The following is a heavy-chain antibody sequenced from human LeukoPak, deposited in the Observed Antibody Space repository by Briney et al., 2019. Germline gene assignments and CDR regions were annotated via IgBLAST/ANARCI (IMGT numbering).Heavy chain of an antibody. D-gene: IGHD6-19*01. CDR1: GFTFSSYG. CDR2: IWYDGSNK. Sequence: PGGSLRLSCAASGFTFSSYGMHWVRQAPGKGLEWVAVIWYDGSNKYYADSVKGRFTISRDNSKNTLYLQMNSLRAEDTAVYYCASIAVAGSEGLWGQGTLVTVSS. V-gene: IGHV3-33*01. CDR3: ASIAVAGSEGL. J-gene: IGHJ4*02.